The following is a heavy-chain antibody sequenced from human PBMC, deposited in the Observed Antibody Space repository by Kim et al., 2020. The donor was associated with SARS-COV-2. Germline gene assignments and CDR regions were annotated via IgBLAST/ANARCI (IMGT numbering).Heavy chain of an antibody. J-gene: IGHJ3*02. Sequence: TAYAGSVKDRFTISRDDSKNTAYLQMNSLNTEDTAVYYCLATVTTFAFDICGQGTMVTVSS. D-gene: IGHD4-17*01. CDR3: LATVTTFAFDI. V-gene: IGHV3-73*01. CDR2: T.